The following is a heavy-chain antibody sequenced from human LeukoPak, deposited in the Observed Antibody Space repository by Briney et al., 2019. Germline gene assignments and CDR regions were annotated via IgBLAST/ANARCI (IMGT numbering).Heavy chain of an antibody. V-gene: IGHV4-59*01. D-gene: IGHD5-18*01. CDR2: IYYSGST. CDR1: GGSINSYY. CDR3: ARGRIARLPFFDY. Sequence: SSETLSLTCTVSGGSINSYYWSWIRQSPGKGLEWIGYIYYSGSTDYNPSLKSRVTISVDTSKNQFSLKLSSVTAADTAVYYCARGRIARLPFFDYWGQGTLVTVSS. J-gene: IGHJ4*02.